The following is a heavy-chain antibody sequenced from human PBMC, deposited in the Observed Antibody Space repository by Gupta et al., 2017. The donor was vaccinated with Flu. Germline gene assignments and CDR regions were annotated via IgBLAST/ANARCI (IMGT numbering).Heavy chain of an antibody. J-gene: IGHJ6*02. V-gene: IGHV1-69*06. CDR1: GGTFAIYP. CDR3: ATVSVEGAYHYYFGMDV. Sequence: QVQLVQSGAEVKKPGSSVKASCKASGGTFAIYPFSWVRQAPGQGLEWMGGIMPTFGATNYAQKFKDRITITADKSTNTAYMDLSSLRSEDTAVYYCATVSVEGAYHYYFGMDVWGPGTTVTVSS. CDR2: IMPTFGAT. D-gene: IGHD2-21*01.